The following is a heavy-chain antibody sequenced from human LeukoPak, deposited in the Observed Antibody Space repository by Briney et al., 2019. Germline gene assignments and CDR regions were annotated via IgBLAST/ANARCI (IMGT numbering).Heavy chain of an antibody. J-gene: IGHJ4*02. CDR1: GYTFTSYG. CDR3: ARDTGYGDYVGDY. Sequence: ASVKVSCKASGYTFTSYGISWVRQAPGQGLEWMGWISVYNGNRNYAQKFQGRLTMTTDTSTSTAYMELRSLGSDDTAVYYCARDTGYGDYVGDYWGQGTLVTVSS. V-gene: IGHV1-18*01. CDR2: ISVYNGNR. D-gene: IGHD4-17*01.